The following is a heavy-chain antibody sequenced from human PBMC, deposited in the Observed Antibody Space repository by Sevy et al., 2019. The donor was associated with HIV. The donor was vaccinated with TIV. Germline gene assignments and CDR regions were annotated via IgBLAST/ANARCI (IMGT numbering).Heavy chain of an antibody. CDR3: VREGCTKPHDY. CDR2: LSFGCGEI. V-gene: IGHV3-23*01. J-gene: IGHJ4*02. D-gene: IGHD2-8*01. Sequence: GGSLRLSCAASGFTFSKYSMSWVRQPPGKGLEWVSTLSFGCGEINYADSVKGRFTISRDNSKSSVYLQMNNLRPEDTAEYYCVREGCTKPHDYWGQGTLVTVSS. CDR1: GFTFSKYS.